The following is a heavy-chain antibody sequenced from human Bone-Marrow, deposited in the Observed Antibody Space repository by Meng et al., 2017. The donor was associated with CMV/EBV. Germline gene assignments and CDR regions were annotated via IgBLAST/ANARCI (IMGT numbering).Heavy chain of an antibody. CDR2: IKSKTDGGTT. V-gene: IGHV3-15*01. J-gene: IGHJ4*02. D-gene: IGHD2-2*01. Sequence: GESLIISWAASGFTFSNAWMSWVRQAPGKGLEWVGRIKSKTDGGTTDYAAPVKGRFTISRDDSKNTLYLKMNSLKTEDTAVYYCTTYLVVVPAVIVWGQGTLVTVSS. CDR3: TTYLVVVPAVIV. CDR1: GFTFSNAW.